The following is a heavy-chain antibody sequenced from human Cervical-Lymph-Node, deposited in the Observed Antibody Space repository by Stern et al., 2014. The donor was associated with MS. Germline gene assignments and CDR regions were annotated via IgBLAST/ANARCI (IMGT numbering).Heavy chain of an antibody. CDR2: ISAFNGNT. J-gene: IGHJ4*02. Sequence: QVQLVQSGAEVKKPGASVKVSCKASGYTFTSYGINWVRQAPGQGLEWMGWISAFNGNTHSAQTLQGRVTLTTDPSTTTAYMELRSLRSDDTAVYYCARGGDVVVVPADLDYWGQGTLVTVSS. V-gene: IGHV1-18*01. D-gene: IGHD2-2*01. CDR3: ARGGDVVVVPADLDY. CDR1: GYTFTSYG.